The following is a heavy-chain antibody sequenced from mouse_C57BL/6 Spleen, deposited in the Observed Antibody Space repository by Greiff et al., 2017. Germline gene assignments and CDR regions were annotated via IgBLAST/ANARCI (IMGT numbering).Heavy chain of an antibody. D-gene: IGHD2-1*01. Sequence: VKLMESGAELVRPGTSVKVSCKASGYAFTNYLIEWVKQRPGQGLEWIGVINPGSGGTNYNEKFKGKATLTADKSSSTAYMQLSSLTSEDSAVYFCARRLLAMDYWGQGTSVTVSS. CDR3: ARRLLAMDY. J-gene: IGHJ4*01. V-gene: IGHV1-54*01. CDR1: GYAFTNYL. CDR2: INPGSGGT.